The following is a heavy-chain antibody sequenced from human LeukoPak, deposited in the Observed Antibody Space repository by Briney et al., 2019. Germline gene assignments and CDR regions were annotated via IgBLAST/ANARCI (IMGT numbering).Heavy chain of an antibody. CDR3: ARDLGQYYDTSDNWFDP. CDR1: GFPFSNYW. V-gene: IGHV3-74*01. CDR2: INSDGINT. J-gene: IGHJ5*02. Sequence: GGPLRLSCAASGFPFSNYWMHWVRQAPGKGLVWVSRINSDGINTSYADSVKGRFTISRDNAKNTLNLQMNSLRAEDTAVYYCARDLGQYYDTSDNWFDPWGQGTLVTVSS. D-gene: IGHD3-22*01.